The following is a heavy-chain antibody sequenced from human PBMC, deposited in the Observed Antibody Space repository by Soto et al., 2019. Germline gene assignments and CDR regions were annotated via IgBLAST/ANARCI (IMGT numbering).Heavy chain of an antibody. Sequence: QVQLVQSGAEVKKPGASVKVSCKASGYTFTSYDINWVRQATGQGLEWMGWMNPNSGNTAYAQKFQGRVXLTXNTSISTAYRELSSLRSEDTAVYYCARERAGSGFDPWGQGTLVTVAS. D-gene: IGHD3-10*01. CDR3: ARERAGSGFDP. CDR1: GYTFTSYD. J-gene: IGHJ5*02. CDR2: MNPNSGNT. V-gene: IGHV1-8*01.